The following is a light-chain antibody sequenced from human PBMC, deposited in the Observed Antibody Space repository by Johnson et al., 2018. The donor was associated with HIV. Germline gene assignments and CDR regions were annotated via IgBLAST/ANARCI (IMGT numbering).Light chain of an antibody. J-gene: IGLJ1*01. CDR1: SSNIGNIY. V-gene: IGLV1-51*01. CDR2: DYT. Sequence: QSVLTQPPSVSAAPGQRVTISCSGSSSNIGNIYVSWYQLLPGTAPKFLIYDYTNRPSGITDRFSGSQSGTSATLGITGLSPGDEADYYCGSWESILSGDVFGTGPRVTDL. CDR3: GSWESILSGDV.